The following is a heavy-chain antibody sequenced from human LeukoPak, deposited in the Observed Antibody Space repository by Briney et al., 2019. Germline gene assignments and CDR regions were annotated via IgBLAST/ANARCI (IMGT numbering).Heavy chain of an antibody. CDR1: GYAFTAYY. V-gene: IGHV1-2*02. J-gene: IGHJ4*02. D-gene: IGHD6-13*01. CDR2: INPNSGDT. CDR3: ATYSSSWYPNGPYDY. Sequence: GASVKVSCKASGYAFTAYYIHWVRQAPGQGLEWMGWINPNSGDTNYAQKFQGRVTMTRDTSISTAYMELSRLRSDDTAVYYCATYSSSWYPNGPYDYWGQGTLVTVSS.